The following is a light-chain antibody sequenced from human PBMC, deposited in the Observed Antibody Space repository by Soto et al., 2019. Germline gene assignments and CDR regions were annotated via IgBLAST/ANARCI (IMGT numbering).Light chain of an antibody. CDR2: GAS. Sequence: EMVLTQSPGTLSLSPGERATLYCRASQSVSSSYLAWYQQKADQAPRLLIYGASNRATGIPDRFSGSGSVTDFTLTISTLEPEDFAVYYCQHYGSSWTLGQGTTV. CDR1: QSVSSSY. CDR3: QHYGSSWT. J-gene: IGKJ1*01. V-gene: IGKV3-20*01.